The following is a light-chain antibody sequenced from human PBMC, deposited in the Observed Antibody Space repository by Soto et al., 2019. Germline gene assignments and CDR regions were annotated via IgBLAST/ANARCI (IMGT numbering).Light chain of an antibody. J-gene: IGKJ2*01. V-gene: IGKV3-20*01. CDR3: QHYGASHYM. Sequence: IVLTQSPGTLSVSPGETVTLSCRASQSVTSSNLAWYQQKPGQAPRLLIYAASYRATGIADKFSGSGSGADFSLTISRLEPEDFAVYYCQHYGASHYMFGQGTKLEIK. CDR2: AAS. CDR1: QSVTSSN.